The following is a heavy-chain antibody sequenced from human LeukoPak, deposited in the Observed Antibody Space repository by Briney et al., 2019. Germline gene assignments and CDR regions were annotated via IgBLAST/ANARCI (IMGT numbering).Heavy chain of an antibody. J-gene: IGHJ3*01. V-gene: IGHV3-21*06. CDR1: GFIFSDYS. CDR2: ISSSSAYI. CDR3: ARQAVARPFDL. Sequence: GGSLRLSCVASGFIFSDYSMDWVRQAPGKGLEWVSSISSSSAYIFYSDSVKGRFTISRDNAQSSLYLQMNSLRAGDTAVYYCARQAVARPFDLWGQGTMVAVSS.